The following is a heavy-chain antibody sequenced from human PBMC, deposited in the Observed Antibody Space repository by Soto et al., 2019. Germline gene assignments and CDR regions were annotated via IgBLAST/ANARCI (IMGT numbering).Heavy chain of an antibody. CDR2: LDPADGEA. CDR1: GYSLTELS. D-gene: IGHD3-22*01. V-gene: IGHV1-24*01. J-gene: IGHJ4*01. Sequence: ASVKVSCKVSGYSLTELSMHWVRQAPGKGLEWMGGLDPADGEAVYAQQFQGRVTITADESTSTAYMELSSLRSEDTAVYYCARGGYYYDSSGYSGFDYWG. CDR3: ARGGYYYDSSGYSGFDY.